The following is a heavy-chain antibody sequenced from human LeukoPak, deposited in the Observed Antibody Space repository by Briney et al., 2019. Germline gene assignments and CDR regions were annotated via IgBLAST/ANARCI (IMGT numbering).Heavy chain of an antibody. CDR1: GFTVSGNY. D-gene: IGHD3-3*01. Sequence: GGSLRLSCVVSGFTVSGNYMSWVRQAPGKGLEWVGNINQDGSVKHYVDSVRGRFTISRDNARNSVYLQMSALRVEDTAVYYCTRDFVFWGQGSLVTASS. CDR2: INQDGSVK. J-gene: IGHJ4*02. CDR3: TRDFVF. V-gene: IGHV3-7*01.